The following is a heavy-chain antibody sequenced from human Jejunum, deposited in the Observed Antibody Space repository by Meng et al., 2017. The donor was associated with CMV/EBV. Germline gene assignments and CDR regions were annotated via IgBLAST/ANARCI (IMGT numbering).Heavy chain of an antibody. V-gene: IGHV3-15*01. CDR1: EFTISDAW. J-gene: IGHJ4*02. CDR2: IKSRADGGTT. CDR3: ARQPGSLAY. Sequence: DVQLVESGGGLVNPGGSLRLSCAASEFTISDAWMSWVRQAPGKGLEWVSRIKSRADGGTTDYAAPVKGRFTISRDDSKNTLYLQINSLKTEDTAVYYCARQPGSLAYWGQGTLGTVSS. D-gene: IGHD5-18*01.